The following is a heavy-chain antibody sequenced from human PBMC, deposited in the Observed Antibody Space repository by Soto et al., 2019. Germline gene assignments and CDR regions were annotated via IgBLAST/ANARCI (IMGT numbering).Heavy chain of an antibody. V-gene: IGHV3-23*01. Sequence: GGSLRLSCAASGFTFSSYAMSWVRQAPGKGLEWVSAISGSGGSTYYADSVKGRFTISRDNSKNTLYLQMNSLRAEDTAVYYCANDLSSITMVRGVTISPNKTKKSYGMDVWGQGTTVTVSS. CDR3: ANDLSSITMVRGVTISPNKTKKSYGMDV. J-gene: IGHJ6*02. D-gene: IGHD3-10*01. CDR2: ISGSGGST. CDR1: GFTFSSYA.